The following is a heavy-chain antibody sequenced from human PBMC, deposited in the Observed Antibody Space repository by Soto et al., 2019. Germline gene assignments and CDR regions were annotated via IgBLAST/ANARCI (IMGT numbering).Heavy chain of an antibody. CDR1: GYSFPSYW. Sequence: GESLKISCKGSGYSFPSYWISWVRQMPGKGLEWMGRIDPSDSYTNYSPSFQGHVTISADKSISTAYLQWSSVKASDTAMYYCASRPCYDSSGPSGVDYWGQGTLVTVSS. D-gene: IGHD3-22*01. CDR3: ASRPCYDSSGPSGVDY. V-gene: IGHV5-10-1*01. J-gene: IGHJ4*02. CDR2: IDPSDSYT.